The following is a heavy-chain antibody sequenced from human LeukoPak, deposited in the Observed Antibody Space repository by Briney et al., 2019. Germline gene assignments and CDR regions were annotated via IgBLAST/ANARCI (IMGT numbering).Heavy chain of an antibody. V-gene: IGHV4-34*01. CDR3: ARGLRELGYCSGGSCYPYYYYYYYMDV. J-gene: IGHJ6*03. CDR2: INHSGST. Sequence: SETLSLTCAVYGGSFSGYYWSWIRQPPGKGLEWIGEINHSGSTNYNPSLKSRVTISVDTSKNQFSLKLSSVTAADTAVYYCARGLRELGYCSGGSCYPYYYYYYYMDVWGKGTTVTVSS. CDR1: GGSFSGYY. D-gene: IGHD2-15*01.